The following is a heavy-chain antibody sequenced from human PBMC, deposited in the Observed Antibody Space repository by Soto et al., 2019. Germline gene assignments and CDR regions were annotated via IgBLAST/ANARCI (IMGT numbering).Heavy chain of an antibody. CDR2: ISGSGATT. CDR3: PTDLSDFHDVGWFDP. Sequence: GGSLRLSCAASGFTFSNYGMSWVRQAPGEGLEWVSTISGSGATTYYADSVKGRFTISRDNSKNTLYLQMNSLRAEDTAVYYCPTDLSDFHDVGWFDPWGQGTLVTVS. J-gene: IGHJ5*02. D-gene: IGHD3-3*01. CDR1: GFTFSNYG. V-gene: IGHV3-23*01.